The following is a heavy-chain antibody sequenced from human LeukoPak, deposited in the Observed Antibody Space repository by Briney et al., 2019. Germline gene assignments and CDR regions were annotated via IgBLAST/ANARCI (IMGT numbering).Heavy chain of an antibody. J-gene: IGHJ4*02. CDR1: GGTFSSYA. V-gene: IGHV1-69*01. CDR2: ITPIFGTA. CDR3: ARDQQTGSAAGPFDY. D-gene: IGHD6-13*01. Sequence: SVKVSCKASGGTFSSYAISWVRQAPGQGLEWMGGITPIFGTANYAQKFQGRVTITADESTSTAYMELSSLRSEDTAVYYCARDQQTGSAAGPFDYWGQGTLVTVSS.